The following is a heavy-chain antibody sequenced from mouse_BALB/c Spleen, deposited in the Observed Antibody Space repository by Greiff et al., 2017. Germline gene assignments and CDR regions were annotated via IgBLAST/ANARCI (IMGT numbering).Heavy chain of an antibody. CDR3: ARFDYDYAMDY. J-gene: IGHJ4*01. Sequence: VQLQQSGPELGKPGASVKISCKASGYSFTGYNMYWVKQSHRKSLEWIGYIDPYNGGTSYNQKSKGKATLTVDKSSSTAYMHLNSLTSEDSAIYYCARFDYDYAMDYWGQGTSVTVSS. CDR2: IDPYNGGT. V-gene: IGHV1S135*01. D-gene: IGHD2-4*01. CDR1: GYSFTGYN.